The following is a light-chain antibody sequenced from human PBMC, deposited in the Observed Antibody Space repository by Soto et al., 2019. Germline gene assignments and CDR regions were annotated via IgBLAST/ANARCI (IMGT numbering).Light chain of an antibody. Sequence: DIQITQSASSLSASVGDRVTITCRASQSISSWLAWHQQKPGKAPKLLISKASSLESGVPSRFSGSGSGTEFTLTISSLQPDDFATYYCQQYNSRRTFGQGTKVDIK. CDR1: QSISSW. J-gene: IGKJ1*01. V-gene: IGKV1-5*03. CDR3: QQYNSRRT. CDR2: KAS.